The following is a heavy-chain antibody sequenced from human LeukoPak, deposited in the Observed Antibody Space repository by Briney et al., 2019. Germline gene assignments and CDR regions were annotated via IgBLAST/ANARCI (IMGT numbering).Heavy chain of an antibody. CDR1: GGSISSDY. CDR3: ARGIVGATTPGNWFDP. CDR2: IYYSGST. V-gene: IGHV4-59*01. Sequence: SETLSLTCTVSGGSISSDYWSWIRQPPGKGLEWIGYIYYSGSTNYNPSLKSRVTISVDTSKNQFSLKLSSVTAADTAVYYCARGIVGATTPGNWFDPWGQGTLVTVSS. D-gene: IGHD1-26*01. J-gene: IGHJ5*02.